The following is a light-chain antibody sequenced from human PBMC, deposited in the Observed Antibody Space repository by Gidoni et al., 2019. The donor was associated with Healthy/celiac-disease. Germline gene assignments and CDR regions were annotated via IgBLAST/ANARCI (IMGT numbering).Light chain of an antibody. CDR1: QSVSSSY. CDR2: GAS. Sequence: IVLTPSPGTLSCARGERATLPCRARQSVSSSYLAWYQQKPGQAPRLLIYGASSRATGIPDRFSGSGSGTDFTLTISRLEPEDFAVYYCQQYGSSPRTFGQGTKVEIK. J-gene: IGKJ1*01. CDR3: QQYGSSPRT. V-gene: IGKV3-20*01.